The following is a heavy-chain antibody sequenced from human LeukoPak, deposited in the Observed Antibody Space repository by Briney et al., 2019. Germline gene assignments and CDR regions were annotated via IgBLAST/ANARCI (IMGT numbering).Heavy chain of an antibody. CDR3: ARATDSSGPYGDY. CDR1: VGPISSNY. J-gene: IGHJ4*02. CDR2: ISYTGST. V-gene: IGHV4-59*01. D-gene: IGHD3-22*01. Sequence: PSGARSLTCTVSVGPISSNYWSLIRQPPGEGLEWIGYISYTGSTKYNPSLQSRLTISRDTSKNQFSLRLTSVTAADTAVYYCARATDSSGPYGDYWGQGTLVTVSS.